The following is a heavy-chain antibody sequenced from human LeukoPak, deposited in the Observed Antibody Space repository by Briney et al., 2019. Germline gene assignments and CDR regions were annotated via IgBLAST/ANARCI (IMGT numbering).Heavy chain of an antibody. CDR2: TSLDGSNK. Sequence: GGSLRPSCAASGFTFSSYAMSWVRQAPGRGLEWVAVTSLDGSNKLYTDTVRGRFIISRDNSKNTVYLQMDSLRAEDTAVYYCARDLTLGKPDYFDHWGQGTLVTVSS. V-gene: IGHV3-30*03. J-gene: IGHJ4*02. CDR1: GFTFSSYA. CDR3: ARDLTLGKPDYFDH. D-gene: IGHD7-27*01.